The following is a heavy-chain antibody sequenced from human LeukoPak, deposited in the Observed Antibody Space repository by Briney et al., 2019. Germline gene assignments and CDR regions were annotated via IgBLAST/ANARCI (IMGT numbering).Heavy chain of an antibody. J-gene: IGHJ5*02. CDR1: GGTFSSYA. CDR2: IIPIFGTA. CDR3: ARDTDIVVVVAATRTEWFDP. V-gene: IGHV1-69*05. D-gene: IGHD2-15*01. Sequence: SVKVSCKASGGTFSSYAISWVRQAPGQGLEWMGRIIPIFGTANYAQKFQGRVTITTDESTSTAYMELSSLRSEDTAVYYCARDTDIVVVVAATRTEWFDPWGQGTLVTVTS.